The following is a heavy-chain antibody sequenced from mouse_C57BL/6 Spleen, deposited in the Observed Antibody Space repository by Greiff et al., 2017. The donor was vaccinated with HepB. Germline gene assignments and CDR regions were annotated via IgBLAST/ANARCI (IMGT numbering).Heavy chain of an antibody. D-gene: IGHD2-5*01. CDR2: ISYDGSN. V-gene: IGHV3-6*01. CDR1: GYSITSGYY. Sequence: EVKLQESGPGLVKPSQSLSLTCSVTGYSITSGYYWNWIRQFPGNKLEWMGYISYDGSNNYNPSLKNRISITRDTSKNQFFLKLNSVTTEDTATYYCARVPYYSNYVDFDYWGQGTTLTVSS. CDR3: ARVPYYSNYVDFDY. J-gene: IGHJ2*01.